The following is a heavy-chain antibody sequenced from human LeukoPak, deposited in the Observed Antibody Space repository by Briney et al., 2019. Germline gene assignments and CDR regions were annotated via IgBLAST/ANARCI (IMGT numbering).Heavy chain of an antibody. CDR3: ARFMSQGSGSYSYYYGMDV. J-gene: IGHJ6*02. D-gene: IGHD3-10*01. CDR1: GGTFSSYA. Sequence: GSSVKVSCKASGGTFSSYAISWVRQAPGQGLEWMGRIIPILGIANYAQKFQGRVTITADKSTSTAYMELSSLRSEDTAMYYCARFMSQGSGSYSYYYGMDVWGQGTTVTVSS. CDR2: IIPILGIA. V-gene: IGHV1-69*04.